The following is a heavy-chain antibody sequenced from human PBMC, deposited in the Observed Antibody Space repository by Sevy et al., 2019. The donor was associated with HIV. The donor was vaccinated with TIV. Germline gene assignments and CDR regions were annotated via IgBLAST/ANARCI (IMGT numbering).Heavy chain of an antibody. D-gene: IGHD4-17*01. Sequence: GGSLRLSCAASGFTFSDYYMSWIRQAPGKGLEWISYISGSDYTIYYADSVKGRFTISRGNAKNSLYLQMNSLRAEDTAVYYCARDHVKDGDLGDYYYFAMDVWGQGTTVTVSS. V-gene: IGHV3-11*01. CDR3: ARDHVKDGDLGDYYYFAMDV. CDR2: ISGSDYTI. CDR1: GFTFSDYY. J-gene: IGHJ6*02.